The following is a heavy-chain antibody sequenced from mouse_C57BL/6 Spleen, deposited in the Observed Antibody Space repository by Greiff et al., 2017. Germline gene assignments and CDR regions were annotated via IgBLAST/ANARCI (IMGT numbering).Heavy chain of an antibody. CDR1: GYAFSSYW. Sequence: QVQLQQSGAELVKPGASVKISCKASGYAFSSYWMNWVKQRPGKGLEWIGQIYPGDGDTNYNGKFKGKATLTADKSSSTAYMQLSSLTSEDSAVYFCARICYDYYCFDYWGQGTTLTVSA. V-gene: IGHV1-80*01. CDR3: ARICYDYYCFDY. D-gene: IGHD2-4*01. CDR2: IYPGDGDT. J-gene: IGHJ2*01.